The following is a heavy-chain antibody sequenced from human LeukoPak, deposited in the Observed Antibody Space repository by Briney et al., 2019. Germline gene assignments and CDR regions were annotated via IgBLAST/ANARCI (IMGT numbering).Heavy chain of an antibody. CDR3: ARLDRYYDSSGYQINFDY. CDR2: ISSSSSYI. J-gene: IGHJ4*02. CDR1: GFTFSSYS. Sequence: GGSLRLSCAASGFTFSSYSMNWVRQAPGKGLEWVSSISSSSSYIYYADSVKGRFTISRDNAKNSLYLQMNSLRAEDTAVYYCARLDRYYDSSGYQINFDYWGQGTLVTVSS. D-gene: IGHD3-22*01. V-gene: IGHV3-21*01.